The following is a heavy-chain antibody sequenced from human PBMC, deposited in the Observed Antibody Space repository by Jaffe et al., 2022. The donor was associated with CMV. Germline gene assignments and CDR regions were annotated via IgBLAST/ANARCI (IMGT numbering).Heavy chain of an antibody. J-gene: IGHJ4*02. D-gene: IGHD3-16*01. CDR3: ARDLAMAPLGG. CDR1: GFTFSSYE. V-gene: IGHV3-48*03. CDR2: ISSSGSTI. Sequence: EVQLVESGGGLVQPGGSLRLSCAASGFTFSSYEMNWVRQAPGKGLEWVSYISSSGSTIYYADSVKGRFTISRDNAKNSLYLQMNSLRAEDTAVYYCARDLAMAPLGGWGQGTLVTVSS.